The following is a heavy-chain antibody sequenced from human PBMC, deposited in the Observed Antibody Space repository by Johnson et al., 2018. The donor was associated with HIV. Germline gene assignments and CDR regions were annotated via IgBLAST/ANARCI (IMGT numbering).Heavy chain of an antibody. CDR2: ISWHSSNL. V-gene: IGHV3-48*01. D-gene: IGHD3-22*01. Sequence: EVQLVESGGGVVQPGGSLRLSCAASGFTFSSYGMHWVRQVPGKGLEWVSGISWHSSNLGYADSVKGRFTISRDNAKNSLYLQMNSLRAEDTAVYYCARDDTMMHGFDIWGQGTMVTVSS. J-gene: IGHJ3*02. CDR3: ARDDTMMHGFDI. CDR1: GFTFSSYG.